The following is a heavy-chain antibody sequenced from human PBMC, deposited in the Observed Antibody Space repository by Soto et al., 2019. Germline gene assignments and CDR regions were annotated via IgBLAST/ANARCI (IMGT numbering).Heavy chain of an antibody. CDR2: IYPGDSDT. D-gene: IGHD2-8*01. CDR3: ARHARXCTNGVCYTGYYYGMDV. V-gene: IGHV5-51*01. J-gene: IGHJ6*02. CDR1: GYSFTSYW. Sequence: GESLKISCKGSGYSFTSYWIGWVRQMPGKGLEWMGIIYPGDSDTRYSPSFQGQVTISADKSISTAYLQWSSLKASDTAMYYCARHARXCTNGVCYTGYYYGMDVWGQGTTVTVSS.